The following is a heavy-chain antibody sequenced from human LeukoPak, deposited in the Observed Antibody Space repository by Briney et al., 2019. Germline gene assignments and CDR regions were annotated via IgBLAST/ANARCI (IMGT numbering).Heavy chain of an antibody. J-gene: IGHJ5*02. CDR3: AKDNYGGVYAS. Sequence: GGSLRLSCAASGFTFRNFGMSWIRQAPGKGLEWVAHISDVVSHTFYADSAKGRFIISRENSNNRVFLQMNSLRPEDPALYYCAKDNYGGVYASWGQGTLVTVSS. CDR2: ISDVVSHT. CDR1: GFTFRNFG. V-gene: IGHV3-23*01. D-gene: IGHD3-16*01.